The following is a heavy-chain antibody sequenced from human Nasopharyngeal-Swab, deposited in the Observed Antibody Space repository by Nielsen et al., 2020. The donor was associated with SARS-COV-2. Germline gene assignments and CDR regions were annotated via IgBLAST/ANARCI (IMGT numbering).Heavy chain of an antibody. CDR3: AKDPFYDFWSGYYFDY. V-gene: IGHV3-30*18. D-gene: IGHD3-3*01. Sequence: WIRQPPGKGLEWVAVISYDGSNKYYADSVKGRFTISRDNSKNTLYLQMNSLRAEDTAVYYCAKDPFYDFWSGYYFDYWGQGTLVTVS. CDR2: ISYDGSNK. J-gene: IGHJ4*02.